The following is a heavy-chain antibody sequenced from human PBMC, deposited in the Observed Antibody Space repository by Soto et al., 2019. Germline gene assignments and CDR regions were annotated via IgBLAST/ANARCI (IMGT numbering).Heavy chain of an antibody. D-gene: IGHD3-22*01. Sequence: SETLSLTCTVSGGSISSSSYYWGWIRQPPGKGLEWIGSIYYSGSTYYNPSLKSRVTISVDTSKNQFSLKLSSVTAADTAVYYCARKYYYDSSGPNWFDPWGQGTLVTVSS. CDR2: IYYSGST. J-gene: IGHJ5*02. CDR3: ARKYYYDSSGPNWFDP. V-gene: IGHV4-39*01. CDR1: GGSISSSSYY.